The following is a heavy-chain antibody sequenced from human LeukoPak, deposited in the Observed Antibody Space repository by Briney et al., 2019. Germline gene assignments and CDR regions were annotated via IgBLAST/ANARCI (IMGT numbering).Heavy chain of an antibody. CDR1: GFTFSSYA. CDR2: ISGSGGST. Sequence: PGGSLRLSCAASGFTFSSYAMHWVRQAPGKGLEWVSAISGSGGSTYYADSVKGRFTISRDNSKNTLYLQMNSLRAEDTAVYYCAKGDLWFGELYDYWGQGTLVTVSS. V-gene: IGHV3-23*01. CDR3: AKGDLWFGELYDY. J-gene: IGHJ4*02. D-gene: IGHD3-10*01.